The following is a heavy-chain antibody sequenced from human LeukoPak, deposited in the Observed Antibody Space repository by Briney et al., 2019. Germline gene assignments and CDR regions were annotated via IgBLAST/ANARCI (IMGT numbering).Heavy chain of an antibody. CDR3: TRVMTIDYYDTSGYYY. Sequence: GGSLRLSCAASGFTFSRYWMHWVRQAPGKGLVWVSRINSDGSSTNYADAVKGRFTVSRDSAKNTLYLQMNSLRAEDTAVYYCTRVMTIDYYDTSGYYYWGQGTLVTVSS. V-gene: IGHV3-74*01. CDR1: GFTFSRYW. D-gene: IGHD3-22*01. J-gene: IGHJ4*02. CDR2: INSDGSST.